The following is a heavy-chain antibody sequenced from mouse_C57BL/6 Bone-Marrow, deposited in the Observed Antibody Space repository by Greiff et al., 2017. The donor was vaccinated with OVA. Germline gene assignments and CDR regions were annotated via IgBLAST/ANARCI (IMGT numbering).Heavy chain of an antibody. CDR1: GFTFSSYT. CDR2: ISGGGGNT. D-gene: IGHD1-1*01. V-gene: IGHV5-9*01. J-gene: IGHJ2*01. Sequence: EVQRVESGGGLVKPGGSLKLSCAASGFTFSSYTMSWVRQTPEKRLEWVATISGGGGNTYYPDSVKGRFTISRDNAKNTLYLQMSSLRSVDTALYYCARKSRGIDYWGQGTTLTVSS. CDR3: ARKSRGIDY.